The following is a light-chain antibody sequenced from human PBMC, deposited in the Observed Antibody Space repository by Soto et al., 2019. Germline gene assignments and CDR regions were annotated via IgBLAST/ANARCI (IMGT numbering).Light chain of an antibody. Sequence: QSVLTQPPSVSAAPGQKVTISCSGSSSNIGSAYVSWYQQRPGTVPKIVMYEDYKRPSGIPDRFSGSKSGTSATLAITGLQTGDEADYYCATWDKSLTIGVFGGGTKVTVL. CDR3: ATWDKSLTIGV. V-gene: IGLV1-51*01. J-gene: IGLJ3*02. CDR2: EDY. CDR1: SSNIGSAY.